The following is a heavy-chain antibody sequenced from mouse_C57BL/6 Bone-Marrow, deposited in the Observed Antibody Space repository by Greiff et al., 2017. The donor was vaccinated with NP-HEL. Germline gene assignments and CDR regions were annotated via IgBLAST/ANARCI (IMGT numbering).Heavy chain of an antibody. D-gene: IGHD1-1*01. CDR3: ARNYYCRSYWFAY. J-gene: IGHJ3*01. V-gene: IGHV2-9-1*01. CDR1: GFSLTSYA. CDR2: IWTGGGT. Sequence: VMLMESGPGLVAPSQSLSITCTVSGFSLTSYAISWVRQPPGKGLEWLGVIWTGGGTNYYSALISSLSISTDNSKSQVFLKRNSLQTDDTARYYCARNYYCRSYWFAYWGQGTLVTVSA.